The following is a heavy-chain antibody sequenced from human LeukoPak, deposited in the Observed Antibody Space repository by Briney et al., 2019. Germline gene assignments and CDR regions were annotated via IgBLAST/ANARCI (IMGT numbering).Heavy chain of an antibody. CDR2: IRYDGSNK. D-gene: IGHD2-2*01. CDR1: GFTFSSYD. Sequence: GGSLRLSCAASGFTFSSYDMHWVRQAPGKGLEWVAFIRYDGSNKYYADSVKGRFTISRDNAKNSLYLQMNSLRAEDTAVYYCARETDIVVVPAAMAPFDYWGQGTLVTVSS. J-gene: IGHJ4*02. CDR3: ARETDIVVVPAAMAPFDY. V-gene: IGHV3-30*02.